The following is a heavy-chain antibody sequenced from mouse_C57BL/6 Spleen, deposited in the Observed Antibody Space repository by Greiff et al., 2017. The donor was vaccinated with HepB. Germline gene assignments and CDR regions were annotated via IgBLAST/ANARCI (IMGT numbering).Heavy chain of an antibody. CDR3: ARASTPWDY. V-gene: IGHV1-42*01. CDR1: GYSFTGYY. J-gene: IGHJ2*01. D-gene: IGHD6-1*01. Sequence: VQLQQSGPELVKPGASVKISCKASGYSFTGYYMNWVKQSPEKSLEWIGEINPSTGGTTYNQKFKAKATLTVDKSSSTAYMQLKSLTSEDSAVYYCARASTPWDYWGQGTTLTVSS. CDR2: INPSTGGT.